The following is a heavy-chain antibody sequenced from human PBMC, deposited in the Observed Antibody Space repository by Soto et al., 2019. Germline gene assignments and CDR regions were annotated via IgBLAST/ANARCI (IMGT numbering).Heavy chain of an antibody. CDR2: IWYDGSNT. Sequence: LRLSCATSGFIFRSYGMHWVRQAPGKGLEWVAVIWYDGSNTYYADPVKGRFTISRDNSKNTLFLQMNSLRAEDTAVYYCASSAAWGRGTLVTVSS. D-gene: IGHD6-19*01. CDR1: GFIFRSYG. V-gene: IGHV3-33*01. CDR3: ASSAA. J-gene: IGHJ5*02.